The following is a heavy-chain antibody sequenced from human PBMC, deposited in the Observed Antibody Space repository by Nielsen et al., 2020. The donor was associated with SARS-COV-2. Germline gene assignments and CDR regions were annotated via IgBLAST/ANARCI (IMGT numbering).Heavy chain of an antibody. D-gene: IGHD3-3*01. V-gene: IGHV3-23*01. CDR2: ISGSGGST. CDR3: AKDLSRESATIFGVVIAPAFDY. J-gene: IGHJ4*02. Sequence: WLRQPPGKGLEWVSAISGSGGSTYHADSVKGRFTISRDNSKNTLYLQMNSLRAEDTAVYYCAKDLSRESATIFGVVIAPAFDYWGQGTLVTVSS.